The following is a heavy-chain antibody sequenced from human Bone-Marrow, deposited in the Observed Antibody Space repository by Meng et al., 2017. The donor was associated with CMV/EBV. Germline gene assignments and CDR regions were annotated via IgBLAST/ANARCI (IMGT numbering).Heavy chain of an antibody. Sequence: ASVKVSCKASGYTLSGFYMHWVRQAPGQGLEWMGWINPNSGGTAYAQKFQGRVTMTRDTSMSTAYMELSRLSSDDTAVYYCARGGLILLRAIVAAISSYWGQGTLVTGYS. V-gene: IGHV1-2*02. CDR1: GYTLSGFY. CDR3: ARGGLILLRAIVAAISSY. J-gene: IGHJ4*02. D-gene: IGHD2-15*01. CDR2: INPNSGGT.